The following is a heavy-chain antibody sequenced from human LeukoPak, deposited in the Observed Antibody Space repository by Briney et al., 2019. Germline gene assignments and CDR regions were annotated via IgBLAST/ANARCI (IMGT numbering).Heavy chain of an antibody. CDR3: TRAGSYGYYWYFDL. J-gene: IGHJ2*01. Sequence: SQTLSLTFAISGDSVSSNSASWTWVRQSPSRGLEWLGRTLYRSKWYNDYAASVKSRITINPDTSKNQFSLQLNSVTPEDTAVYYCTRAGSYGYYWYFDLWGRGTLVTVSS. CDR2: TLYRSKWYN. CDR1: GDSVSSNSAS. D-gene: IGHD5-18*01. V-gene: IGHV6-1*01.